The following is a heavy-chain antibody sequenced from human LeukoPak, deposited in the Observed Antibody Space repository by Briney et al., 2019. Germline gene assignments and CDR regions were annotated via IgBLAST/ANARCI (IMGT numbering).Heavy chain of an antibody. J-gene: IGHJ3*02. Sequence: SETLSLTCAVYGGSFSGYYWSWIRQPPGKGLEWIEEINHSGSTNYNPSLKSRVTISVDTSKNQFSLKLSSVTAADTAVYYCARGLQQLVRLGAFDIWGQGTMVTVSS. CDR1: GGSFSGYY. V-gene: IGHV4-34*01. CDR2: INHSGST. CDR3: ARGLQQLVRLGAFDI. D-gene: IGHD6-13*01.